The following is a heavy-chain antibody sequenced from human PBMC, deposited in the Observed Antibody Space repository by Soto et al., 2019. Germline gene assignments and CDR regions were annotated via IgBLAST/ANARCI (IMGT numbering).Heavy chain of an antibody. CDR1: GYTFTSYD. J-gene: IGHJ3*02. D-gene: IGHD3-3*01. CDR2: MNPSSGNT. V-gene: IGHV1-8*01. CDR3: ARFITIFGVVTDDAFDI. Sequence: ASVKVSCKASGYTFTSYDINWVRQATGQGLEWMGWMNPSSGNTGYAQKFQGRVTMTRNTSISTAYMELSSLRSDDTAVYYCARFITIFGVVTDDAFDIWGQGTMVTVSS.